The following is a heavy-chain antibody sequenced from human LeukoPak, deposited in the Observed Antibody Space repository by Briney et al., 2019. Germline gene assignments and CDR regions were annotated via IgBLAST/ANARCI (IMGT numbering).Heavy chain of an antibody. V-gene: IGHV4-30-4*02. CDR2: IYYSGST. CDR1: GGSISSGDYY. J-gene: IGHJ6*03. Sequence: PSETLSLTCTVSGGSISSGDYYWSWIRQPPGKGLEWIGYIYYSGSTYYNPSLKSRVTISVDTSKNQFSLKLSSVTAADTAVYYCARAFPVRVANYYYYYMDVWGKGTTVTVSS. D-gene: IGHD2-15*01. CDR3: ARAFPVRVANYYYYYMDV.